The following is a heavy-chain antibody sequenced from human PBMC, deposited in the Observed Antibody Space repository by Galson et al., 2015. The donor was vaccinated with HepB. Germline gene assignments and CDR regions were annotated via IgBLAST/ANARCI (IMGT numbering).Heavy chain of an antibody. CDR2: ISSGSSNT. J-gene: IGHJ4*02. V-gene: IGHV3-11*06. Sequence: SLRLSCAASGFIFSNYYMSWIRQAPGKGLEWVSHISSGSSNTDYADSVKGRFTISRDNTKNSLYLQVNGLRVEDTAVYYCARFRYYNSGGYSDSWGQGTLVTVSS. CDR1: GFIFSNYY. CDR3: ARFRYYNSGGYSDS. D-gene: IGHD3-22*01.